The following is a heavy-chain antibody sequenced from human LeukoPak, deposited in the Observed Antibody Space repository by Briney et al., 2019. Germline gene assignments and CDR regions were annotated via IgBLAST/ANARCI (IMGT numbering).Heavy chain of an antibody. CDR2: TYHRSTWYD. D-gene: IGHD6-13*01. V-gene: IGHV6-1*01. CDR3: TREVAGTGGFDY. Sequence: SQTLSLTCAISGDSVSSNNAAWNWIRQSPSRGLEWRGRTYHRSTWYDDYVVSVRSRLTITPDISKNQVSLQLNSVTPEDTAVYYCTREVAGTGGFDYWGQGITVTVSS. J-gene: IGHJ4*02. CDR1: GDSVSSNNAA.